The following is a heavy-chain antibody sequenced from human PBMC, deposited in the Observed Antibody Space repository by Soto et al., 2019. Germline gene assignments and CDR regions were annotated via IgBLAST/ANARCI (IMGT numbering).Heavy chain of an antibody. CDR3: AKDAVAYNGEWDWFDL. Sequence: EVQLLESGGGLVQPGGSLRLSCAASGFTFKNFAVSWVRQAPGKGMEWVSAIGGSGSSANYADSVKGRFTVSRDDSKSILYLQMSGLRVDDTALYYCAKDAVAYNGEWDWFDLWGQGTLVTVSS. V-gene: IGHV3-23*01. D-gene: IGHD3-10*01. CDR2: IGGSGSSA. J-gene: IGHJ5*02. CDR1: GFTFKNFA.